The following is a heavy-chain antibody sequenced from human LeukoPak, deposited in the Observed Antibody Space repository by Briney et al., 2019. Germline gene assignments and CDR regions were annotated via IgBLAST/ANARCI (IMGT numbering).Heavy chain of an antibody. CDR1: GVTFSSYA. J-gene: IGHJ4*02. D-gene: IGHD3-3*01. V-gene: IGHV3-30-3*01. CDR3: ARVGESRYYDFWSGFVPVDY. Sequence: GGSLRLSCAASGVTFSSYAMHWVRQAPGKGLEWVAVISYDGSNKYYADSVKGRFTISRDNSKNTLYLQMNSLRAEDTAVYYCARVGESRYYDFWSGFVPVDYWGQGTLVTVSS. CDR2: ISYDGSNK.